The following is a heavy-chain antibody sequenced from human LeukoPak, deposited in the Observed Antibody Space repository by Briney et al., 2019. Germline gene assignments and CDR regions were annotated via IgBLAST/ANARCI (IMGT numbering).Heavy chain of an antibody. V-gene: IGHV4-34*01. CDR2: INHSGST. J-gene: IGHJ5*02. D-gene: IGHD3-3*01. CDR3: ARRPPFWSGYDGGQVWFDP. CDR1: GGSFSGYY. Sequence: SETLSLTCAVYGGSFSGYYWSWIRQPPGKGLEWIGEINHSGSTNYNPSLKSRVTISVDTSKNQFSLKLSSVTAADTAMYYCARRPPFWSGYDGGQVWFDPWGQGTLVTVSS.